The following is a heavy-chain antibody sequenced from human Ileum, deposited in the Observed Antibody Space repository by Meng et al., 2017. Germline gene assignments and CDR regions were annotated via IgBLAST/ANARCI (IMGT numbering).Heavy chain of an antibody. D-gene: IGHD6-19*01. CDR2: IFVGSGNT. Sequence: SVKVSCKASGFTFTSSAVQWVRQARGQRLEWIGWIFVGSGNTNYAQKFQERVTITRDMSTSTAYMELSSLRSEDTAVYYCAADNLHSIAVAGYYYYYGMDVWGQGTTVTVSS. CDR3: AADNLHSIAVAGYYYYYGMDV. V-gene: IGHV1-58*01. CDR1: GFTFTSSA. J-gene: IGHJ6*02.